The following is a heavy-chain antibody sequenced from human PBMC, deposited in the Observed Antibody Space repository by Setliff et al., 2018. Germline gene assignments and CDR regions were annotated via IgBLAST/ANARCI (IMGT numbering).Heavy chain of an antibody. CDR1: GGTFSNYG. D-gene: IGHD5-18*01. J-gene: IGHJ6*03. CDR2: TIPIFGTT. Sequence: ASVKVSCKASGGTFSNYGISWVRQAPGQGLEWMGGTIPIFGTTDYAQKFQGRVTIITDDSTSTAFMQLSSLTSEDTAVYYCVREGVDTRSSTDYRYYMDVWGKGTKVTSP. CDR3: VREGVDTRSSTDYRYYMDV. V-gene: IGHV1-69*05.